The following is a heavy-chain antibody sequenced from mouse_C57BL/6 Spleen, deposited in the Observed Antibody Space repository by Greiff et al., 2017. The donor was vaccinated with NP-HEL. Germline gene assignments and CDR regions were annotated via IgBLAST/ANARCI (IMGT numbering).Heavy chain of an antibody. Sequence: EVQLVESGGDLVKPGGSLKLSCAASGFTFSSYGMSWVRQTPDKRLEWVATISSGGSYTYYPDSVKGRFTISRDNAKNTLYLQMSSLKSEDTAMYYCARREDRYFDDWGQGTTLTVSS. CDR3: ARREDRYFDD. J-gene: IGHJ2*01. CDR1: GFTFSSYG. CDR2: ISSGGSYT. D-gene: IGHD3-3*01. V-gene: IGHV5-6*01.